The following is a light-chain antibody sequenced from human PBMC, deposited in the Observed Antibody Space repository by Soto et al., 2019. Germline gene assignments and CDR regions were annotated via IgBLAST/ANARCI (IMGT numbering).Light chain of an antibody. V-gene: IGLV2-14*03. Sequence: QSALTQPASVSGSPGQSITISCTGTSTDIGDYNWVSWYQQHPGRAPKLIIYEVTNRPSGVSDRFSGSKSSNTASLTISGLQTDDEADYFCSSYRRPTTLVFGPGTKLTVL. CDR1: STDIGDYNW. J-gene: IGLJ1*01. CDR3: SSYRRPTTLV. CDR2: EVT.